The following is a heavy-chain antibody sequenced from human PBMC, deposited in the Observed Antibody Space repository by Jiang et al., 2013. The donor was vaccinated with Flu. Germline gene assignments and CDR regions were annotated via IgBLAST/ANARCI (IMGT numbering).Heavy chain of an antibody. CDR2: IDQSGST. Sequence: SLTCAVYGVSFSGYYWSWIRQTPGKGLEWIGEIDQSGSTHYNASLKSRVTISVDTSKNQFSLKLNSVTAADTAVYYCASTRNYFDVAGYHYWGQGTLVTVSS. CDR1: GVSFSGYY. J-gene: IGHJ4*02. CDR3: ASTRNYFDVAGYHY. V-gene: IGHV4-34*01. D-gene: IGHD3-9*01.